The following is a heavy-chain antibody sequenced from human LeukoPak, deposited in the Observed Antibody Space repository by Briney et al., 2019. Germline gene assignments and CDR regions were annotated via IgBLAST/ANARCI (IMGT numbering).Heavy chain of an antibody. D-gene: IGHD1-26*01. Sequence: GGSLRLSCAASGFTFSNAWMSWVRQAPGKGLEWVGCIKSKTDGGTTDYAAPVKGRFTISRDDSKNTLYLQMNSLKTEDTAVYYCTTDDGSYPPFNWGQGTLVTVSS. CDR1: GFTFSNAW. V-gene: IGHV3-15*01. J-gene: IGHJ4*02. CDR3: TTDDGSYPPFN. CDR2: IKSKTDGGTT.